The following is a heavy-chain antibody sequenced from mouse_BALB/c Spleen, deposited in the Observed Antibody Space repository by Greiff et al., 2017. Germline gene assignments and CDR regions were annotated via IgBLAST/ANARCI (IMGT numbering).Heavy chain of an antibody. CDR1: GYTFTSYY. Sequence: VKLMESGPELVKPGASVRISCKASGYTFTSYYIHWVKQRPGQGLEWIGWIYPGNVNTKYNEKFKGKATLTADKSSSTAYMQLSSLTSEDSAVYFCARGEVWFAYWGQGTLVTVSA. V-gene: IGHV1S56*01. J-gene: IGHJ3*01. CDR3: ARGEVWFAY. CDR2: IYPGNVNT.